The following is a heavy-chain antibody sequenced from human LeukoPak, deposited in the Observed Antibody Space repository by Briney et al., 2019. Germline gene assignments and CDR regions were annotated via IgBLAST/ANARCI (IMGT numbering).Heavy chain of an antibody. Sequence: SETLSLTCAVSGYSISSGYYWGWIRQPPGKGLEWIGSIYHSGSTYYNPSLKSRVTRSVDTSKNQFSLKLSSVTAADTAVYYCARHDSGGNGGGTFDYWGQGTLVTVSS. J-gene: IGHJ4*02. D-gene: IGHD4-23*01. V-gene: IGHV4-38-2*01. CDR2: IYHSGST. CDR1: GYSISSGYY. CDR3: ARHDSGGNGGGTFDY.